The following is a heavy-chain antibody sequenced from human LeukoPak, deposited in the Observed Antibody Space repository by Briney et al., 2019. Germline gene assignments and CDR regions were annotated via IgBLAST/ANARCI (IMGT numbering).Heavy chain of an antibody. J-gene: IGHJ3*02. Sequence: GGSLRLSCAASGFTFSSYGMHWVRQAPGKGLEWVAVIWYDGSNKYYADSVKGRFTISRDNSKNTLYLQMNSLRAEDTAVYFCAKRRGYSYAADDAFDIWGQGTVVIVSS. D-gene: IGHD5-18*01. V-gene: IGHV3-33*06. CDR1: GFTFSSYG. CDR3: AKRRGYSYAADDAFDI. CDR2: IWYDGSNK.